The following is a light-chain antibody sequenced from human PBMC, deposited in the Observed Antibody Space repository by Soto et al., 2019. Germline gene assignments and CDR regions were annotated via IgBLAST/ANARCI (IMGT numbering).Light chain of an antibody. CDR1: QGISNY. Sequence: DIQMTQSPSSLSASVGDRVTITCRASQGISNYLAWYQQKPGKVPKLLTYAASNLQPGVPSRFSGSGSGTDYTLTISSLKPEDVATYYCQKYNNAPYTFGQGTKLEIK. V-gene: IGKV1-27*01. J-gene: IGKJ2*01. CDR3: QKYNNAPYT. CDR2: AAS.